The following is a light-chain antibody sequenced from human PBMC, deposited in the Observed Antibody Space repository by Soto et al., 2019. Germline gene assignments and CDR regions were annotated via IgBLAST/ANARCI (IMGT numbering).Light chain of an antibody. J-gene: IGKJ4*01. CDR2: DAS. CDR1: HDIRNY. CDR3: QQYDNLPLT. V-gene: IGKV1-33*01. Sequence: DIQMTQSPSSLSASVGDRVTITCQASHDIRNYLNWYQQKPGQAPRLLIHDASRLQTGVPSRFSGSGSATDFILTITSLQPDDIATYHCQQYDNLPLTFGGGTKVEI.